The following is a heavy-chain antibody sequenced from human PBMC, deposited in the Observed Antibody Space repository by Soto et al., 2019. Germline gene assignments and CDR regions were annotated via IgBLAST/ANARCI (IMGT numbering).Heavy chain of an antibody. CDR3: TRLNYYDTSGYPYFFDY. CDR1: GDSMSEVY. V-gene: IGHV4-59*12. J-gene: IGHJ4*02. CDR2: VNYAGTT. D-gene: IGHD3-22*01. Sequence: PAGTLFLTCSVSGDSMSEVYWIGILWCPGKGLEWVGYVNYAGTTKYTPSPKSRVTISVDTSKKQFSLTLRSVTAADTAVYYCTRLNYYDTSGYPYFFDYWGQGAPVTVS.